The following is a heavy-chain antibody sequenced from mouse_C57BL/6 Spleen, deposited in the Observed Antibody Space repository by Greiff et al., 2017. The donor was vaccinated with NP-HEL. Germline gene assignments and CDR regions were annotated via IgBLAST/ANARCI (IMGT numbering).Heavy chain of an antibody. CDR1: GYSITSGYY. CDR3: ARGEGYYGSYIFDY. D-gene: IGHD1-1*01. Sequence: EVQLQQSGPGLVKPSQSLSLTCSVTGYSITSGYYWNWIRQFPGNKLEWMGYISYDGSNNYNPSLKNRISITRDTSKNQFFLKLNSVTTEDTATYYCARGEGYYGSYIFDYWGQGTTLTVSS. V-gene: IGHV3-6*01. J-gene: IGHJ2*01. CDR2: ISYDGSN.